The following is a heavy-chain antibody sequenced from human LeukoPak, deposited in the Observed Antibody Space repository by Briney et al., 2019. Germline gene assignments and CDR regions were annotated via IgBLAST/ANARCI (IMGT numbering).Heavy chain of an antibody. V-gene: IGHV3-48*03. Sequence: GGSLRLSREASRFPLGNYVMNWVRRAPGRGLEWVSYTSSSGSAIYYADSVKGRFTISRDNAKTSMYLQMNSLRAEDTAVYYGARGGYPYGMDVWGPGTTVTVSS. CDR2: TSSSGSAI. J-gene: IGHJ6*02. CDR3: ARGGYPYGMDV. D-gene: IGHD3-16*02. CDR1: RFPLGNYV.